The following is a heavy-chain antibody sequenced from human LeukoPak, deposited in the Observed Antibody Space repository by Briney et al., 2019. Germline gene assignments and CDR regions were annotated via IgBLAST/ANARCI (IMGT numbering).Heavy chain of an antibody. Sequence: SETLSLTCTVSGGSISSGSYYWSWIRQPAGKGLEWIGRIYTSGSTNYNPSLKSRVTISVDTSKNQFSLKLSSVTAADTAVYYCAREVYDFWSGYYSSDRAGNYYYTDVWGKGTTVTVSS. D-gene: IGHD3-3*01. CDR1: GGSISSGSYY. J-gene: IGHJ6*03. V-gene: IGHV4-61*02. CDR3: AREVYDFWSGYYSSDRAGNYYYTDV. CDR2: IYTSGST.